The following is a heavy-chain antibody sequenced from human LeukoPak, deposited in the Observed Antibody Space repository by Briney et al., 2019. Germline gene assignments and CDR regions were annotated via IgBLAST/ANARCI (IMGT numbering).Heavy chain of an antibody. V-gene: IGHV1-18*01. CDR3: ARDFHDIVGAPNAGYFDY. J-gene: IGHJ4*02. CDR1: GYTFTSYG. Sequence: GASVKVSCKASGYTFTSYGISWVRQAPGQGLEWMGWISAYNGNTNYAQKFQGRVTMTRDMSTSTVYMELSSLRSEDTAVYYCARDFHDIVGAPNAGYFDYWGQGTLVTVSS. D-gene: IGHD1-26*01. CDR2: ISAYNGNT.